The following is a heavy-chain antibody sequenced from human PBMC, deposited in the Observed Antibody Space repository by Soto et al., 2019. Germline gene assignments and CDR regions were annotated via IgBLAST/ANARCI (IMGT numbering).Heavy chain of an antibody. Sequence: EVQLVESGGGLVKPGGSLRLSCAASGFTFSSYSMNWVRQAPGKGLEWVSSISSSSSYIYYADSVKGRFTISRDNAKNSLYLQMYSLRAEDTAVYYCARDGADILTGYYYYYGMDVWGQGTTVTVSS. D-gene: IGHD3-9*01. J-gene: IGHJ6*02. V-gene: IGHV3-21*01. CDR2: ISSSSSYI. CDR1: GFTFSSYS. CDR3: ARDGADILTGYYYYYGMDV.